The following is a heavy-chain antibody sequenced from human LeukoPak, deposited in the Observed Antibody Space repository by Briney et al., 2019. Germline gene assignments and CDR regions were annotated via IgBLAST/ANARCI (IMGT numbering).Heavy chain of an antibody. Sequence: GGSLRLSCAASGFTFSSYAMHWVRQAPGKGLEWVAVISYDGSNKYYADSVKGRFTISRDNSKNTLYLQMNSLRAEDTAVYYCASTWLANYLDYWGQGTLVTVSS. CDR1: GFTFSSYA. V-gene: IGHV3-30-3*01. CDR2: ISYDGSNK. CDR3: ASTWLANYLDY. J-gene: IGHJ4*02. D-gene: IGHD6-19*01.